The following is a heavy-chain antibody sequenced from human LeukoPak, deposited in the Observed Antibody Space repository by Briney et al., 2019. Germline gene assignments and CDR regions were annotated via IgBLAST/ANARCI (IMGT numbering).Heavy chain of an antibody. V-gene: IGHV4-59*02. D-gene: IGHD4-11*01. CDR3: ARGVLTTVSYYMDV. J-gene: IGHJ6*03. CDR2: IYNSGST. Sequence: SETLSLTCTVSGGSVSSHQWSWIRQPPGKGLEWIPYIYNSGSTNYNPSLKSRFTISIDTSKNRFSLKLSSVTAADTAVYYCARGVLTTVSYYMDVWGKGTTVTVSS. CDR1: GGSVSSHQ.